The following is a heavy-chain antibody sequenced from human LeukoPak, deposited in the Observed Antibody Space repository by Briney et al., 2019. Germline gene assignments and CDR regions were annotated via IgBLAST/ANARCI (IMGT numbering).Heavy chain of an antibody. CDR3: ARDKVAGWIRGGYYYGMDV. J-gene: IGHJ6*02. D-gene: IGHD6-19*01. V-gene: IGHV4-39*02. CDR2: IYYSGST. CDR1: GGSISSSSYY. Sequence: SETLSLTCTVSGGSISSSSYYWGWIRQPPGKGLEWIGSIYYSGSTYYNPSLKSRVTISVDTSKNQFSLKLSPVTAADTAVYYCARDKVAGWIRGGYYYGMDVWGQGTTVTVSS.